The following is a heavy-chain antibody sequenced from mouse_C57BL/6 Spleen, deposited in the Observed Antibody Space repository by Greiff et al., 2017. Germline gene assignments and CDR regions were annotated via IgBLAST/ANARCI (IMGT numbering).Heavy chain of an antibody. V-gene: IGHV1-55*01. CDR1: GYTFTSYW. J-gene: IGHJ1*03. D-gene: IGHD1-1*01. Sequence: QVQLQQPGAELVKPGASVKMSCKASGYTFTSYWITWVKQRPGQGLEWIGDIYPGSGSTNYNEKFKSKATLTVDTSSSTAYMQLSSLTSEDSAVYYCAGDYGSSWYFDVWGTGTTVTVSS. CDR2: IYPGSGST. CDR3: AGDYGSSWYFDV.